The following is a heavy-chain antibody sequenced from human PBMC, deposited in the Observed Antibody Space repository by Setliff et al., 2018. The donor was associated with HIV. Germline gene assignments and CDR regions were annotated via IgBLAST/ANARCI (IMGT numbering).Heavy chain of an antibody. D-gene: IGHD5-12*01. CDR2: IYHSGST. V-gene: IGHV4-38-2*01. J-gene: IGHJ4*02. Sequence: ASETLSLTCAVSGYSISSGYYWGWIRQPPGKGLEWIGSIYHSGSTYYNPSLKSRVTISVDTSKNQFSLKLSSVTAADTAVYYCARLGPYSGYDYYFDYWGQGTLVTVSS. CDR3: ARLGPYSGYDYYFDY. CDR1: GYSISSGYY.